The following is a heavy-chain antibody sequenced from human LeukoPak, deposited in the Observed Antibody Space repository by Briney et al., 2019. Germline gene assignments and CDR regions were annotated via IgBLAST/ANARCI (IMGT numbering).Heavy chain of an antibody. CDR1: GFSFSSYA. CDR2: ISDSGGST. V-gene: IGHV3-23*01. D-gene: IGHD3-10*01. Sequence: GGSLRLSCAASGFSFSSYAMNWVRQAPGKGLEWVSVISDSGGSTYYADSVKDRFTISRDNSKNTLYLQMNSLRAEDTAMYYCAKAHADGSGSFLRPLDGWGQGTTVTVSS. CDR3: AKAHADGSGSFLRPLDG. J-gene: IGHJ6*02.